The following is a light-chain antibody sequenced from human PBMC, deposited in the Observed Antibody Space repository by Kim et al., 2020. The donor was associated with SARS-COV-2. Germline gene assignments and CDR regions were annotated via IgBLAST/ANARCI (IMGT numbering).Light chain of an antibody. CDR3: QHYNSYSLT. J-gene: IGKJ4*01. V-gene: IGKV1-5*03. CDR2: KAS. Sequence: ASVGDRVTITCRASHAISDRLAWYQQKLGKAPKRLIYKASTLESGVSSRFSGSGSGTEFTLTINSLQPDDFATYYCQHYNSYSLTFGGGTKVDIK. CDR1: HAISDR.